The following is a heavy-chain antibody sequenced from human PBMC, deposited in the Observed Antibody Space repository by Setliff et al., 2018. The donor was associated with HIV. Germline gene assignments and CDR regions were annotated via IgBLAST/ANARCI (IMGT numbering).Heavy chain of an antibody. D-gene: IGHD2-21*02. Sequence: PSETLSLTCTVSGGSISSSSYYWSWIRQPAGKGLEWIGRIYTSGSTNYNPSLKSRVTMSVDTSKNQFSLKLSSVTAADTAVYYCARGVLITKRVTQTGGYYYYTDVWGKGTTVTVSS. CDR2: IYTSGST. CDR1: GGSISSSSYY. J-gene: IGHJ6*03. V-gene: IGHV4-61*02. CDR3: ARGVLITKRVTQTGGYYYYTDV.